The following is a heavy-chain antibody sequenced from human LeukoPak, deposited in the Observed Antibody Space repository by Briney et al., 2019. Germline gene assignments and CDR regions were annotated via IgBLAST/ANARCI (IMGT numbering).Heavy chain of an antibody. CDR3: ARDISNRRFGELFIDP. CDR1: GFTFSSYS. Sequence: GGSLRLSCAASGFTFSSYSMNWVRQAPGKGLEWVSSISSSSSYIYYADSVKGRFTISRDNAKNSLYLQMNSLRAEDTAVYYCARDISNRRFGELFIDPWGQGMLVTVSS. V-gene: IGHV3-21*01. CDR2: ISSSSSYI. J-gene: IGHJ5*02. D-gene: IGHD3-10*01.